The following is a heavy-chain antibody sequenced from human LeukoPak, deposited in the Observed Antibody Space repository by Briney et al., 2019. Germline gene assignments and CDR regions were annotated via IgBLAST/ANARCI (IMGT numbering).Heavy chain of an antibody. V-gene: IGHV5-51*01. D-gene: IGHD6-19*01. Sequence: GESLKNLFKGSGYSFNNLWIGLVPQIPGKGLGWMGIIYPGDSDTRYSPSFQGQVTISADKYVSTAFLQWRSLKAADTAMYYCARRVAGTYPPDWFDPWGQGTLVTVSS. J-gene: IGHJ5*02. CDR2: IYPGDSDT. CDR3: ARRVAGTYPPDWFDP. CDR1: GYSFNNLW.